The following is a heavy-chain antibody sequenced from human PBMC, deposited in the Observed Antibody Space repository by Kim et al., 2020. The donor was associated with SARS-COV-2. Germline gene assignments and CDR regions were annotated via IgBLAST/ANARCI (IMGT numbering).Heavy chain of an antibody. CDR1: GYTFTSYG. J-gene: IGHJ6*03. CDR3: ARDLGLDDFWSGGVLGNYMDV. Sequence: ASVKVSCKASGYTFTSYGISWVRQAPGQGLEWMGWISAYNGNTNYAQKLQGRVTMTTDTSTSTAYMELRSLRSDDTAVYYCARDLGLDDFWSGGVLGNYMDVWGKGTTVTVSS. V-gene: IGHV1-18*01. D-gene: IGHD3-3*01. CDR2: ISAYNGNT.